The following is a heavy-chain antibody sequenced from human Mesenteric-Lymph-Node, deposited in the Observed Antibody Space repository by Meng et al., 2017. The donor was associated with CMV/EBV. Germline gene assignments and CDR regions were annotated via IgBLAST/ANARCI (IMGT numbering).Heavy chain of an antibody. V-gene: IGHV3-49*04. D-gene: IGHD3-16*02. CDR1: GFRLGDYA. J-gene: IGHJ5*02. CDR3: TRDNSGSYPCWFDP. Sequence: GESLKISCTGSGFRLGDYAMTWVRQAPGKGLEWVDFIRSKYYGATTEYAASVKGRFIVSRDDSKNIAYLQMDSLKAEDTAVYYCTRDNSGSYPCWFDPWGQGTLVTVSS. CDR2: IRSKYYGATT.